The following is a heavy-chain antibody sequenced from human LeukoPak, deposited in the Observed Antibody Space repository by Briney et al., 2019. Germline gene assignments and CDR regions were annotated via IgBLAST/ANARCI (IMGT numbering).Heavy chain of an antibody. CDR3: ARVVGYYDILTGYYSASYFDY. V-gene: IGHV4-39*07. D-gene: IGHD3-9*01. J-gene: IGHJ4*02. CDR2: IYSSGNT. CDR1: GVSISSSSYY. Sequence: SETLSLTCTVSGVSISSSSYYWGWIRQPPGKGLEWIGNIYSSGNTNYNPSLKSRVTISVDTSKNQFSLKLSSVTAADTAVYYCARVVGYYDILTGYYSASYFDYWGQGTLVTVSS.